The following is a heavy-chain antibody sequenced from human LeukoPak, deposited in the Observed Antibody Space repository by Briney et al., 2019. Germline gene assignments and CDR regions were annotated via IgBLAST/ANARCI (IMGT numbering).Heavy chain of an antibody. D-gene: IGHD4/OR15-4a*01. V-gene: IGHV3-21*01. J-gene: IGHJ4*02. CDR3: ATDDYGAFDY. CDR1: GFTFSTYR. Sequence: GGSLRLSCAASGFTFSTYRMNWVRQVPGKGLERVSSISSSSSYIYYADSVKGRFTISRDNAKNSLFLQMHSLRAEDTAVYYCATDDYGAFDYWGQGTLVTVSS. CDR2: ISSSSSYI.